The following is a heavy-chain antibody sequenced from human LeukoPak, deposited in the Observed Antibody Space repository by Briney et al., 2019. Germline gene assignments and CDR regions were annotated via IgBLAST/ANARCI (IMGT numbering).Heavy chain of an antibody. CDR1: GFTFSSYW. D-gene: IGHD3/OR15-3a*01. CDR3: ATMIFEGGFDY. V-gene: IGHV3-7*01. J-gene: IGHJ4*02. CDR2: IKEDGGEE. Sequence: GGSLRLSCVASGFTFSSYWMSWVRQAPGKGLEWVANIKEDGGEENYVDSVKGRFTISRDNAKKSLYLQMNSLRAEDTALYYCATMIFEGGFDYWGQGTLVTVSS.